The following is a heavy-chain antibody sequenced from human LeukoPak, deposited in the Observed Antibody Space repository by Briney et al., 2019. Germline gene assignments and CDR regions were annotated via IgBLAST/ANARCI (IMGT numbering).Heavy chain of an antibody. D-gene: IGHD5-18*01. V-gene: IGHV4-59*01. CDR1: GGSISSYY. Sequence: SETLSLTCTVSGGSISSYYWSWIRQPPGKGLEWIGYIYYSGGTNYNPSLKSRVTISVDTSKNQFSLKLSSVTAADTAVYYCARDSRYGYEFYFDYWGQGTLVTVSS. CDR3: ARDSRYGYEFYFDY. CDR2: IYYSGGT. J-gene: IGHJ4*02.